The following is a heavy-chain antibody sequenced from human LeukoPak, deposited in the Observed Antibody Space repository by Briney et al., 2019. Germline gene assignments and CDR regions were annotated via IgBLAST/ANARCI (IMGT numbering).Heavy chain of an antibody. CDR3: ARRLYNAFDI. CDR2: ISSGGAI. J-gene: IGHJ3*02. V-gene: IGHV3-11*01. CDR1: GFTFSDHY. D-gene: IGHD3-10*01. Sequence: GGSLRLSCAASGFTFSDHYMSWIRQAPGKGLEWISYISSGGAIYYADSVKGRFTISRDNAKNPLYLQMNGLRAEDTAVYYCARRLYNAFDIWGQGTMVTVSS.